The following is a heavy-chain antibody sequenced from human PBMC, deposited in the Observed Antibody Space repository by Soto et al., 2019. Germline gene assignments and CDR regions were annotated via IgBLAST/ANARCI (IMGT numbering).Heavy chain of an antibody. CDR2: IRGIGGST. CDR1: GFTFSSYA. D-gene: IGHD2-15*01. V-gene: IGHV3-23*01. Sequence: EVQLLESGGGLVQPGGSLRLSCAASGFTFSSYAMSWVRQAPGKGLEWVSAIRGIGGSTYYADSVKGRFTISRDNSKNTLYLQMNSLRAEDTAVYYCAKDLWVASTEALFDYWGQGTLVTVSS. CDR3: AKDLWVASTEALFDY. J-gene: IGHJ4*02.